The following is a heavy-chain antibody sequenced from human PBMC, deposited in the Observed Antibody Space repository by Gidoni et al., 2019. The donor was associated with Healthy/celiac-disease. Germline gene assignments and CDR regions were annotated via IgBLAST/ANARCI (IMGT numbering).Heavy chain of an antibody. CDR3: ARDRGGSYGSEFDY. CDR2: IIPILGIA. V-gene: IGHV1-69*08. D-gene: IGHD1-26*01. CDR1: GGTFSSYT. Sequence: QVQLVQSGAEVKKPGSSVKVSCKASGGTFSSYTISWVRQAPGQGLEWMGRIIPILGIANYAQKFQGRVTITADKSTSTAYMELSSLRSEDTAVYYCARDRGGSYGSEFDYWGQGTLVTVSS. J-gene: IGHJ4*02.